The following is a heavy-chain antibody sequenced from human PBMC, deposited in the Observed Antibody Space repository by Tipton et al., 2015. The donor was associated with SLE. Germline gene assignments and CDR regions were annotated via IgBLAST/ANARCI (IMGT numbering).Heavy chain of an antibody. Sequence: TLSLTCAVSGDSISNYYWSWIRQPPGKGLEWIGYIYYSGSTNYNPSLKSRVTISVDTSKNQFSLKLSSVTAADTAVYYCARVPAFYYYYMDVWGKGTTVTVSS. CDR3: ARVPAFYYYYMDV. CDR2: IYYSGST. CDR1: GDSISNYY. V-gene: IGHV4-59*01. J-gene: IGHJ6*03. D-gene: IGHD2-2*01.